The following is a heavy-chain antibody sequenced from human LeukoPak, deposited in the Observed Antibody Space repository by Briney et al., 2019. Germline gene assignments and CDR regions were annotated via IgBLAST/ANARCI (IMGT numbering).Heavy chain of an antibody. D-gene: IGHD6-13*01. CDR1: GFTISSYS. CDR2: ISSGSSYI. CDR3: AREGIAAAGTWKGKEAARYYFDY. Sequence: PGGSLRLSCAASGFTISSYSMNWVRQAPGKGLEWVSSISSGSSYIYYTDSVKGRFTISRDNAKNSLYLQMNSLRAEDTAVYYWAREGIAAAGTWKGKEAARYYFDYWGQGTLVTVSS. J-gene: IGHJ4*02. V-gene: IGHV3-21*01.